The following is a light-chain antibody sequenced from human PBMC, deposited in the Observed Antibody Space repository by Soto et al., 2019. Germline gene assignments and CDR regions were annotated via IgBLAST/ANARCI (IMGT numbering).Light chain of an antibody. Sequence: QSALTQPRSVSRSPGQSVTISCTGASNNVGGYNYVSWYQHHPGKVPQLIIYDVTKRPSGVPDRFSGSKSGNTASLTISGLQVEDEADYYCCSYAGTYTWIFGGGTKLTVL. V-gene: IGLV2-11*01. CDR2: DVT. CDR1: SNNVGGYNY. J-gene: IGLJ2*01. CDR3: CSYAGTYTWI.